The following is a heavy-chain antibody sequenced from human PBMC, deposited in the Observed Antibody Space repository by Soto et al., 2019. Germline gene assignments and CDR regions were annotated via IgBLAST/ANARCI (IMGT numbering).Heavy chain of an antibody. CDR2: IIPIFGTA. V-gene: IGHV1-69*12. CDR1: AGTFSSYA. D-gene: IGHD2-2*01. CDR3: ARHVPAAGYYYGMDV. Sequence: QVQLVQSGAEVKKPGSSVKVSCKASAGTFSSYAISWVRQAPGQGLEWMGGIIPIFGTANYAQKFQGRVTITADESTSTADMELSSLRSEDTAVYYCARHVPAAGYYYGMDVWGQGTTVTVSS. J-gene: IGHJ6*02.